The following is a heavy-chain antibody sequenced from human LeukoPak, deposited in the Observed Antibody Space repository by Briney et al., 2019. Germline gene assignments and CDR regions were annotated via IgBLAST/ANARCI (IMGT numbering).Heavy chain of an antibody. CDR1: GGSISSYY. CDR2: IYYSGST. Sequence: PSETLSLTCTVSGGSISSYYWSWIRQPPGKGLEWIGYIYYSGSTNYNPSLKSRVTISVDTSKNQFSLKLSSVTAADTAVYYCARHINGGFDYWGQETLVTVSS. CDR3: ARHINGGFDY. J-gene: IGHJ4*02. V-gene: IGHV4-59*08. D-gene: IGHD3-10*01.